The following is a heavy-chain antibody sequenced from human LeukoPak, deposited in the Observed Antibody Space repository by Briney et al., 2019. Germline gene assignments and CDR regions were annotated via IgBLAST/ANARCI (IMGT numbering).Heavy chain of an antibody. V-gene: IGHV4-34*01. CDR1: GGSFSGYY. Sequence: SETLSLTCAVYGGSFSGYYWSWILQVPGKGLEWIGEINHSGSTNYNPSLKSPVTISVDTSKSQFSLKLSSVTAADTAVYYCARVDDHWGQGTLVSVSS. J-gene: IGHJ4*02. CDR3: ARVDDH. CDR2: INHSGST.